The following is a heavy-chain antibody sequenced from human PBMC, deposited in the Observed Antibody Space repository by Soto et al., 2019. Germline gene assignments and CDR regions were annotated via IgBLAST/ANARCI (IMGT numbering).Heavy chain of an antibody. V-gene: IGHV1-58*01. J-gene: IGHJ4*02. D-gene: IGHD6-13*01. CDR3: AATSIAAAGTAITFDY. Sequence: GASVQVSCKASGFTFTSSAVQWVRQARGQRLEWIGWIVVGSGNTNYAQKFQERVTITRDMSTSTAYMELSSLRSEDTAVYYCAATSIAAAGTAITFDYCGEGTLVTGSS. CDR2: IVVGSGNT. CDR1: GFTFTSSA.